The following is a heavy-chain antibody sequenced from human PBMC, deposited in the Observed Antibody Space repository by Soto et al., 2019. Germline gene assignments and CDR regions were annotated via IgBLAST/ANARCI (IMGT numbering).Heavy chain of an antibody. CDR1: GGTFSSYA. CDR2: IIPIFGTA. Sequence: QVQLVQSGAEVKKPGSSVKVSCKASGGTFSSYAISWVRQAPGQGLEWMGGIIPIFGTANYAQKFQGRVTITADETTSKAYMELRSLGAEDTAVDYCAKQTYYDFWSGYKPPQDYYYYGMDVWGQGTTVTVSS. V-gene: IGHV1-69*01. D-gene: IGHD3-3*01. J-gene: IGHJ6*02. CDR3: AKQTYYDFWSGYKPPQDYYYYGMDV.